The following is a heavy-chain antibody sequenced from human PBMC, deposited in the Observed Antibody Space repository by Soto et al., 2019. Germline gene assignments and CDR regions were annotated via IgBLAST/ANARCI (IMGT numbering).Heavy chain of an antibody. CDR3: AREVLCYQLPCLYYYYYGMDV. CDR1: GFTFSSYW. V-gene: IGHV3-7*03. D-gene: IGHD2-2*01. CDR2: IKQDGSEK. J-gene: IGHJ6*02. Sequence: PVGSLRLSCAASGFTFSSYWMSWVRQAPGKGLEWVANIKQDGSEKYYVDSVKGRFTISRDNAKNSLYLQMNSLRAEDTAVYYCAREVLCYQLPCLYYYYYGMDVWGQGTTVTVSS.